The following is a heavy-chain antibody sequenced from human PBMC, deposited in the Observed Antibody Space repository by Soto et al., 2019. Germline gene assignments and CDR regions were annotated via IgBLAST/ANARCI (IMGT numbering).Heavy chain of an antibody. CDR3: ARGDYYDIHDY. CDR1: GYTLTSYA. J-gene: IGHJ4*02. D-gene: IGHD3-22*01. V-gene: IGHV1-3*01. Sequence: ASVKVSCKDSGYTLTSYAMHWVRQATGQRLEWMGWINAGNGNTKYSQKFQGRVTITRDTSASTAYMEVSSLRSEDTAVYYCARGDYYDIHDYWGQGTLVTVSS. CDR2: INAGNGNT.